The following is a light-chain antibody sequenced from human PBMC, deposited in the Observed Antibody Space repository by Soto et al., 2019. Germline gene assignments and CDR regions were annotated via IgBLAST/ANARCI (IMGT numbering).Light chain of an antibody. CDR3: QQYTNWPPNT. CDR1: HRVYSN. CDR2: GAS. J-gene: IGKJ5*01. Sequence: EILMTQSPDTLSVSPGESASLSCSASHRVYSNLAWYQQRPGQAPRLLIYGASTRATGVPARFSGRGSGTEFTLTISSLQSEDFAVYYCQQYTNWPPNTFGQGTRLENK. V-gene: IGKV3-15*01.